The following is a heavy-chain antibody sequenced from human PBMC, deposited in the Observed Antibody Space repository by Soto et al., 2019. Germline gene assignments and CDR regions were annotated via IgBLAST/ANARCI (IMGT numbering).Heavy chain of an antibody. V-gene: IGHV1-18*04. CDR3: ASVVKTGDYGDYGRYYFDY. CDR1: GYTFTTYG. D-gene: IGHD4-17*01. CDR2: ISAYSGNT. J-gene: IGHJ4*01. Sequence: QVQLVQSGAEVKKPGASAKVSCKASGYTFTTYGITWVRQAPGQGLEWMGWISAYSGNTNYAQKLQGRLTVTTDTSTNTAYMDLRSLRSDDTAVYYCASVVKTGDYGDYGRYYFDYWGHGTLVTVSS.